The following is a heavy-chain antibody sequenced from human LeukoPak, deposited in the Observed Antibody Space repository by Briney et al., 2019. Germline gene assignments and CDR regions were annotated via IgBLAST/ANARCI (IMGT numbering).Heavy chain of an antibody. Sequence: GASVKVSCKASGYTFTSYGMSWLRQAPGQGLAGMGGIRAYNGNTNYAQKLQGRVTMTTDTSTSTAYMELRSLRSDDTAVYYCARDSSRYDLTYFDYWGQGTLVTVSS. V-gene: IGHV1-18*01. CDR1: GYTFTSYG. CDR2: IRAYNGNT. CDR3: ARDSSRYDLTYFDY. D-gene: IGHD1-1*01. J-gene: IGHJ4*02.